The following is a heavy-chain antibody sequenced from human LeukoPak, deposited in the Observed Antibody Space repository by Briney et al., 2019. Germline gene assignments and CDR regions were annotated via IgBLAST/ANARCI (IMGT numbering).Heavy chain of an antibody. Sequence: GGSLRLSCAASGFTFSSYAMTWVRQAPGKGLEWVSTISGSGGSTYYADSVKGRFTVSRDNSKNTLYLQMNSLRAEDTALYYCAKQGGTMIVVYYFDYWGQGTLVTVSS. CDR3: AKQGGTMIVVYYFDY. D-gene: IGHD3-22*01. V-gene: IGHV3-23*01. CDR2: ISGSGGST. J-gene: IGHJ4*02. CDR1: GFTFSSYA.